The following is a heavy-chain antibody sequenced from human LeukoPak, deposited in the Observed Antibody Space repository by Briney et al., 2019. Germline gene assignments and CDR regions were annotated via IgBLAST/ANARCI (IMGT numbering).Heavy chain of an antibody. Sequence: PSETLSLTCTVSGGSISSSYYYWGWIRQPPGKGLEWIGSISYSGITYPNPSLKSRVTISVDTSKNQFSLRLISVTASDTAVYYCARDKRWYSSGWDAHGYWGQGTLVTVSS. CDR1: GGSISSSYYY. CDR2: ISYSGIT. CDR3: ARDKRWYSSGWDAHGY. V-gene: IGHV4-39*02. D-gene: IGHD6-19*01. J-gene: IGHJ4*02.